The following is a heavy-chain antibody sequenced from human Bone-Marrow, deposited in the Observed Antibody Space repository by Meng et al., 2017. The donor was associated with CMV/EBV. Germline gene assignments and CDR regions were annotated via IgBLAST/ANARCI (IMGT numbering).Heavy chain of an antibody. CDR2: INSDGSST. V-gene: IGHV3-74*01. CDR1: GFTFSSYA. CDR3: ARDGEYYDFWSGLPEY. J-gene: IGHJ4*02. D-gene: IGHD3-3*01. Sequence: GGSLRLSCAASGFTFSSYAMHWVRQAPGKGLVWVSRINSDGSSTSYADSVKGRFTISRDNAKNTLYLQMNSLRAEDTAVYYCARDGEYYDFWSGLPEYWGQGTLVTVSS.